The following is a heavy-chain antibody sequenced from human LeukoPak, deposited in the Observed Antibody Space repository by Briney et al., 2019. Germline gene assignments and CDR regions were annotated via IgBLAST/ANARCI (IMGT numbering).Heavy chain of an antibody. Sequence: PSETLSLTCTVSGGSISSSSYYWGWIRQPPGKGLEWIGSISYTGSTYYNPSLKSRVTISVDTSKNQFSLKLSSVTAADTAVYYCARELRGSWYGYYFDYWGQGTLVTVSS. D-gene: IGHD6-13*01. J-gene: IGHJ4*02. V-gene: IGHV4-39*07. CDR1: GGSISSSSYY. CDR2: ISYTGST. CDR3: ARELRGSWYGYYFDY.